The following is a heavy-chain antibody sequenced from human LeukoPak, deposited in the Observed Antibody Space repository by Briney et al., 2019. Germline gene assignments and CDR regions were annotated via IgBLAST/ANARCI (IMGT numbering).Heavy chain of an antibody. CDR1: GYTFTSYG. CDR2: ISAYNGNT. J-gene: IGHJ4*02. Sequence: ASVKVSCKASGYTFTSYGISWVRQAPGQGLEWMGWISAYNGNTNCAQKLQGRVTTTTDTSTSTAYMELRSLRSDDTAVYYCARFRPYHLRWTRVDYWGQGTLVTVSS. CDR3: ARFRPYHLRWTRVDY. D-gene: IGHD4-23*01. V-gene: IGHV1-18*01.